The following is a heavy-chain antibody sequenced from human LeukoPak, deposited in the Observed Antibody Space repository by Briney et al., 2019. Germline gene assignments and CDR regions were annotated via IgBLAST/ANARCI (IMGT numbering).Heavy chain of an antibody. Sequence: ASVKVSCKASGYTFTSYAMHWVRQTPGQRLEWMGWINAGNGNTKYSQKFQGRVTITRDTSASTAYMELSSLRSEDTAVYYCARFGVATIDPYYYGMDVWGQGTTVTVSS. CDR2: INAGNGNT. CDR1: GYTFTSYA. D-gene: IGHD5-12*01. J-gene: IGHJ6*02. V-gene: IGHV1-3*01. CDR3: ARFGVATIDPYYYGMDV.